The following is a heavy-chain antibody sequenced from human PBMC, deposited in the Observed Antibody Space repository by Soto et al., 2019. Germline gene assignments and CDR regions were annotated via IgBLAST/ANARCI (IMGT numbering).Heavy chain of an antibody. D-gene: IGHD3-22*01. V-gene: IGHV3-30-3*01. Sequence: GGSLRLSCAASGFTFSSYAMHWVRQAPGKGLERVAVISYDGSNKYYADSVKGRFTISRDNSKNTLYLQMNSLRAEDTAVYYCARGGYYYDSSGYYYDAFDIWGQGTMVTVSS. J-gene: IGHJ3*02. CDR1: GFTFSSYA. CDR2: ISYDGSNK. CDR3: ARGGYYYDSSGYYYDAFDI.